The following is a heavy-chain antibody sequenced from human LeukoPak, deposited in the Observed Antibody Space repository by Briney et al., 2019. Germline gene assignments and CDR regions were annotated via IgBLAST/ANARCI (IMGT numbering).Heavy chain of an antibody. CDR1: GGTFSSYA. Sequence: ASVKVSCKASGGTFSSYAISWVRQAPRQGLEWMGGIIPIIGTANYAQKFQGRVTITADESTSTAYMVLGSLRSEDAAVYYCARAVVVTAIRAFDIWGQGTMVTVCS. CDR2: IIPIIGTA. CDR3: ARAVVVTAIRAFDI. J-gene: IGHJ3*02. D-gene: IGHD2-21*02. V-gene: IGHV1-69*01.